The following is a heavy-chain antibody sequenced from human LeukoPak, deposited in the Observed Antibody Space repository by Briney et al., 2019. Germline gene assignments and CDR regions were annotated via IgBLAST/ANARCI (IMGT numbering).Heavy chain of an antibody. V-gene: IGHV4-30-4*07. Sequence: PSETLSLTCAVSGGSISSGGYSWSWIRQPPGKGLEWIGYIYYSGSTYYNPSLKSRVTISVDTSKNQFSLKLSSVTAADTAVYYCARDGERYSSSWYVNYFDYWGQGTLVTVSS. CDR1: GGSISSGGYS. CDR3: ARDGERYSSSWYVNYFDY. CDR2: IYYSGST. J-gene: IGHJ4*02. D-gene: IGHD6-13*01.